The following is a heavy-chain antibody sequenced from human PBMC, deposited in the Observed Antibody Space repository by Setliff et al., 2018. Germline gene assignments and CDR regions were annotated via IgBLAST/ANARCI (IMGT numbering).Heavy chain of an antibody. D-gene: IGHD2-21*01. Sequence: PSETLSLTCAVSGYSISSGYYWGWIRQPPGKGLEWIGSIYHSGSTYYNPSLKSRVTISVDTSKNQSSLKLSSVTAADTAVYYCARSVVVIAYDAFDIWGQGTMVTVS. J-gene: IGHJ3*02. CDR3: ARSVVVIAYDAFDI. CDR1: GYSISSGYY. CDR2: IYHSGST. V-gene: IGHV4-38-2*01.